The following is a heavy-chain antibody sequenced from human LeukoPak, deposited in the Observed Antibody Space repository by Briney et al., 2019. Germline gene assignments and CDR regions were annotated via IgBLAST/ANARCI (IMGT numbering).Heavy chain of an antibody. Sequence: GGSLRLSCAASGFTFSSYAMSWVRQAPGKGLEWVSAISGSGGSTYYADSVKGRFTISRGNSKNTLYLQMNSLRAEDTAVYYCAKNRKLRYDFWSGYYNYYYYGMDVWGQGTTVTVSS. CDR2: ISGSGGST. CDR3: AKNRKLRYDFWSGYYNYYYYGMDV. D-gene: IGHD3-3*01. CDR1: GFTFSSYA. V-gene: IGHV3-23*01. J-gene: IGHJ6*02.